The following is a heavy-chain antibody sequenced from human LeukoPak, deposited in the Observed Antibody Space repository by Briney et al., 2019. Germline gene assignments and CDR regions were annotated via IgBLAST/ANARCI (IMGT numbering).Heavy chain of an antibody. CDR3: ARDPQWDYGSGSCYNVPAPDY. J-gene: IGHJ4*02. V-gene: IGHV3-21*01. CDR1: GFTFSSYS. CDR2: ISSSSSYI. Sequence: GGSLRLSCAASGFTFSSYSMNWVRQAPGKGLEWVSSISSSSSYIYYADSVKGRSTISRDNAKNSLYLQMNSLRAEDTAVYYCARDPQWDYGSGSCYNVPAPDYWGQGTLVTVSS. D-gene: IGHD3-10*01.